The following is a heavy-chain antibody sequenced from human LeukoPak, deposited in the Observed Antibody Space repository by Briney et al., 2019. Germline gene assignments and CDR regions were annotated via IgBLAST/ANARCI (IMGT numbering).Heavy chain of an antibody. CDR3: AKGLGWRTTDEAFDI. CDR1: GFTFSSYW. D-gene: IGHD1-1*01. V-gene: IGHV3-30*18. Sequence: GGSLRLSRAASGFTFSSYWMSWVRQAPGKGLEWVAVISYDGSNKYYADSVKGRFTISRDNSKNTLYLQMNSLRAEDTAVYYCAKGLGWRTTDEAFDIWGQGTMVTVSS. J-gene: IGHJ3*02. CDR2: ISYDGSNK.